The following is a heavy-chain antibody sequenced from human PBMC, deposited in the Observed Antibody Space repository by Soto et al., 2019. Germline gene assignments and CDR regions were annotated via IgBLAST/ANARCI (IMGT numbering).Heavy chain of an antibody. CDR2: IRSKTFGGTT. J-gene: IGHJ4*02. CDR3: SSIRTSMKVVVSDY. D-gene: IGHD3-22*01. V-gene: IGHV3-49*03. CDR1: GFTFGDYA. Sequence: SGGSLRLSCTASGFTFGDYAMSWFRQAPGKGLEWVGVIRSKTFGGTTEYAAAVKGRFTMSRADSKSSAYLQMDSLKTEDTAVYYCSSIRTSMKVVVSDYWGQGTLVTVSS.